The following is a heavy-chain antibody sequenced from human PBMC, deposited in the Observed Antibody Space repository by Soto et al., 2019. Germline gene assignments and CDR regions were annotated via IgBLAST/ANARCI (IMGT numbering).Heavy chain of an antibody. CDR2: ISSSSSYT. Sequence: QVQLVESGGGLVKPGGSLRLSCAASGFTFSDYYMSWIRQAPGKGLEWVSYISSSSSYTNYADSVKGRFTISRDNAKNSLYLQMNSLRAEDTAVYYCAVAVAAYYYGMYVWGQGTTVTVAS. J-gene: IGHJ6*02. CDR1: GFTFSDYY. V-gene: IGHV3-11*06. CDR3: AVAVAAYYYGMYV. D-gene: IGHD6-19*01.